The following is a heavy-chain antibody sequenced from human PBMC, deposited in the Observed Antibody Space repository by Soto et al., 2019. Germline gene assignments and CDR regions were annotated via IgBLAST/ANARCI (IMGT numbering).Heavy chain of an antibody. CDR1: GGTFSSYA. CDR3: ARVRVVAGTSYYYGMDV. CDR2: IIPIFGTA. V-gene: IGHV1-69*13. Sequence: ASVKVSCKASGGTFSSYAISWVRQAPGQGLEWMGGIIPIFGTANYAQKFQGRVTITADESTSTAYMELSSLRSEDTAVYYCARVRVVAGTSYYYGMDVWGQGTTVTDSS. J-gene: IGHJ6*02. D-gene: IGHD6-19*01.